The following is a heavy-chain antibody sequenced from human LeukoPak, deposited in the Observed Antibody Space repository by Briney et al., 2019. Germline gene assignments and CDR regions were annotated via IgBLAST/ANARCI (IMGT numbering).Heavy chain of an antibody. CDR3: ARHKYGYKPQMNDAFDV. CDR1: GYSFTSYW. CDR2: IYPGDSDT. D-gene: IGHD5-24*01. Sequence: GESLKISCKGSGYSFTSYWIGWVRQMPGKGLEWMGIIYPGDSDTRYSPSFQGQVTISADKSISTAYLQWSSLKASDTAMYYCARHKYGYKPQMNDAFDVWGQETMVTVSS. V-gene: IGHV5-51*01. J-gene: IGHJ3*01.